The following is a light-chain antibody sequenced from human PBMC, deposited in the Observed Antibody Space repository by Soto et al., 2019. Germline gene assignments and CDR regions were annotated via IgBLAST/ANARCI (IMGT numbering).Light chain of an antibody. CDR3: QHYNTWPLS. Sequence: EIVLTQSPGTLSLSPGERATLSCRASQSVTNNQFAWFRQKPGQAPRLLIWGVSNRATGIPDRFSGSGSGTEFTLTISSLQSEDCAIYYCQHYNTWPLSFGGGTKVDIK. CDR1: QSVTNN. V-gene: IGKV3D-15*01. J-gene: IGKJ4*01. CDR2: GVS.